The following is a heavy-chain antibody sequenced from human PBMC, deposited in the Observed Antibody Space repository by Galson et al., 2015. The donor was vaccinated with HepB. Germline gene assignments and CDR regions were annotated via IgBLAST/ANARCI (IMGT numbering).Heavy chain of an antibody. D-gene: IGHD3-10*01. V-gene: IGHV1-69*13. CDR1: EGTFSSYA. J-gene: IGHJ4*02. CDR3: ARAESPAYGSLFDY. Sequence: SVKVSCKASEGTFSSYAISWVRQAPGQGLEWMGGIIPIFGTANYAQKFQGRVTITADESTSTAYMELSSLRSEDTAVYYCARAESPAYGSLFDYWGQGTLVTVSS. CDR2: IIPIFGTA.